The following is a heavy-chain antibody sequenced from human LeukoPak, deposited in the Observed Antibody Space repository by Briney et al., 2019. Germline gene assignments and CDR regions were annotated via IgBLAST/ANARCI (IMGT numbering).Heavy chain of an antibody. CDR1: GHSISSGYY. CDR2: IYHSGST. CDR3: ARDGRGLGFYYYYMDV. J-gene: IGHJ6*03. Sequence: SETLSLTCTVSGHSISSGYYWGWIRQPPGKGLEWIGSIYHSGSTYYNPSLKSRVTISVDTSKNQFSLKLSSVTAADTAVYYCARDGRGLGFYYYYMDVWGKGTTVTVSS. V-gene: IGHV4-38-2*02.